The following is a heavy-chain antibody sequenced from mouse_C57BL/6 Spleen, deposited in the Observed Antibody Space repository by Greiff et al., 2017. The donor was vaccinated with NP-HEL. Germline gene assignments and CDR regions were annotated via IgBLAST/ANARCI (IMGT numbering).Heavy chain of an antibody. CDR2: IWTGGGT. CDR3: ARNNGYGGYAMDY. J-gene: IGHJ4*01. CDR1: GFSLTSYA. V-gene: IGHV2-9-1*01. Sequence: VKLVESGPGLVAPSQSLSITCTVSGFSLTSYAISWVRQPPGKGLEWLGVIWTGGGTNYNSALKSRLSISKDNSKSQVFLKMNSLQTDDTARYYCARNNGYGGYAMDYWGQGTSVTVAS. D-gene: IGHD1-2*01.